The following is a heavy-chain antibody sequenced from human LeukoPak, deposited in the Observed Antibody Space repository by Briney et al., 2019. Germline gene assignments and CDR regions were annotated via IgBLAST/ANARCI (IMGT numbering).Heavy chain of an antibody. V-gene: IGHV3-30*18. CDR2: ISYDGKNK. CDR1: GFTFNSYG. J-gene: IGHJ4*02. Sequence: GRSLRLSCAASGFTFNSYGMHWVRQAPGKGLEWVAVISYDGKNKYYADSVKGRFTISRDNSKNTLYLQMNSLRAEDTAVYYCANGGLMTTVVTGDYWGQGTLVTVSS. CDR3: ANGGLMTTVVTGDY. D-gene: IGHD4-23*01.